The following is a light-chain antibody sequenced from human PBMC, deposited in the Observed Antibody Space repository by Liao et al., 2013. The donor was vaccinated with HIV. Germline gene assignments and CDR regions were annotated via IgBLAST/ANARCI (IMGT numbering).Light chain of an antibody. CDR3: QAWDSTTASYV. Sequence: SYELTQPPSVSVSPGQTATITCSGDKVGDKYVSWNQQRPGQSPVLVIYQDTKRPSGIPERFSGSNSGNTATLTISGTQATDEADYYCQAWDSTTASYVFGTGTKVTVL. CDR2: QDT. CDR1: KVGDKY. V-gene: IGLV3-1*01. J-gene: IGLJ1*01.